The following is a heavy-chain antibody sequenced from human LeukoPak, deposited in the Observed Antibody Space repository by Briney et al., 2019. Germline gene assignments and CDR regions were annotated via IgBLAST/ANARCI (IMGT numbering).Heavy chain of an antibody. V-gene: IGHV3-48*02. CDR1: GFTFGDDG. CDR2: ISSSSSTI. J-gene: IGHJ4*02. CDR3: ARDLSIDY. Sequence: PGGSLRLSCTASGFTFGDDGMSWFRQAPGKGLEWVSYISSSSSTIYYADSVKGRFTISRDNAKNSLYLQMNSLRDEDTAVYYCARDLSIDYWGQGTLVTVSS.